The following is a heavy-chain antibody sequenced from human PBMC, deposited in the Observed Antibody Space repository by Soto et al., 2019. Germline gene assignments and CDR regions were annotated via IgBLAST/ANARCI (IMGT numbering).Heavy chain of an antibody. CDR2: ISGSGGST. D-gene: IGHD4-17*01. CDR3: AISYYGDYYFQH. Sequence: GGSLRLSCAASGFTFSSYAMSWVRQAPGKGLEWVSAISGSGGSTYYADSVKGRFTISRDNSKNALYLQMNSLRAEDTAVYYCAISYYGDYYFQHWGQGTLVTVSS. V-gene: IGHV3-23*01. J-gene: IGHJ1*01. CDR1: GFTFSSYA.